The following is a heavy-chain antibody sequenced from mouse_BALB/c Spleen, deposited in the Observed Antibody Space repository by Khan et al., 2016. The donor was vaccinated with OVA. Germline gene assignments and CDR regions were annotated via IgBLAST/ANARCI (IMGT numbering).Heavy chain of an antibody. CDR2: INPRCGYT. V-gene: IGHV1-4*01. D-gene: IGHD6-1*01. CDR3: ARRTTGYTMDY. J-gene: IGHJ4*01. CDR1: GYTFTSNT. Sequence: QVQLKQSGAELARPGASVRMSCKASGYTFTSNTMHWVKQRPGQGLEWIGYINPRCGYTNYNQNFKDKATLTADKSSSTAYMQLSSLTSEDTAVYYCARRTTGYTMDYWGQGTSVTVSS.